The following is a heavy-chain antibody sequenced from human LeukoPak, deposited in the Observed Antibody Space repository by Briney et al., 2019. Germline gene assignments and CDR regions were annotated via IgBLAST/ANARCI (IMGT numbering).Heavy chain of an antibody. CDR2: ISSSSSTI. CDR3: ARDPGYYYDTPDAFDI. CDR1: GFIFSSYS. Sequence: GGSLRLSCAASGFIFSSYSMNWVRQAPGKGLEWVSYISSSSSTIYYADSVKGRFTISRDNAKNSLYLQMDSLRDEDTAVYYCARDPGYYYDTPDAFDIWGQGTMVTVSS. V-gene: IGHV3-48*02. D-gene: IGHD3-22*01. J-gene: IGHJ3*02.